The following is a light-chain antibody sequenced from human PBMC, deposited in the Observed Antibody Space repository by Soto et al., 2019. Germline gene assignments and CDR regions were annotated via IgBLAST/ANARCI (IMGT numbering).Light chain of an antibody. Sequence: QSVLTQPASVSASPRQSITISCTGTSTDIGAYKFVSWYQQHPGKAPKLMIYDVTSRPSGVSNRFSGSKSGNTASLIISGLQAEDEGDYYCISYTGFDTYVFGTGTKLTVL. CDR3: ISYTGFDTYV. V-gene: IGLV2-14*03. J-gene: IGLJ1*01. CDR2: DVT. CDR1: STDIGAYKF.